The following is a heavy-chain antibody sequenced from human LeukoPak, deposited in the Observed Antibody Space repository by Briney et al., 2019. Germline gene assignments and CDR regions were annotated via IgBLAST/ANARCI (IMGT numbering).Heavy chain of an antibody. CDR2: TYYRSKWYN. Sequence: SQTLSLTCVISGDTVSSNSATWNWIRQSPSRCLEWLGRTYYRSKWYNDYAVSVKSRIAINPDTSQNQFSLQLNSVTPEDTAVYYCTRDHTSGWRILDYWGQGTLVTVSS. CDR3: TRDHTSGWRILDY. D-gene: IGHD6-19*01. CDR1: GDTVSSNSAT. J-gene: IGHJ4*02. V-gene: IGHV6-1*01.